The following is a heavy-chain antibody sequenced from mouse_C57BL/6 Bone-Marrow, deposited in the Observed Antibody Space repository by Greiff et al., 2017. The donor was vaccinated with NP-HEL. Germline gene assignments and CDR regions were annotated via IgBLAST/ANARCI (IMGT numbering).Heavy chain of an antibody. CDR1: GFTFSDFY. D-gene: IGHD2-5*01. J-gene: IGHJ3*01. CDR3: ARADPFYSNPVAY. V-gene: IGHV7-1*01. Sequence: EVMLVESGGGLVQSGRSLRLSCATSGFTFSDFYMEWVRQAPGKGLEWIAASRNKANDYTTEYSASVKGRFIVSRDTSQSILYLQMNALRAEDTAIYYCARADPFYSNPVAYWGQGTLVTVSA. CDR2: SRNKANDYTT.